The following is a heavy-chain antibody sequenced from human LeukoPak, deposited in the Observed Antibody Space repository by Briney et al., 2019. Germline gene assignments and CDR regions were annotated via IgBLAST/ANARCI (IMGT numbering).Heavy chain of an antibody. CDR2: INHSGST. CDR3: ARGLKTGTTGYYGMEV. Sequence: PSETLSLTCAVYGGSFSGYYWSWIRQPPGKGLEWIGEINHSGSTNYNPSLKSRVTISVDTSKNQFSLKLSSVTAADTAVYYCARGLKTGTTGYYGMEVWGKGTTVTVSS. V-gene: IGHV4-34*01. D-gene: IGHD1-1*01. CDR1: GGSFSGYY. J-gene: IGHJ6*04.